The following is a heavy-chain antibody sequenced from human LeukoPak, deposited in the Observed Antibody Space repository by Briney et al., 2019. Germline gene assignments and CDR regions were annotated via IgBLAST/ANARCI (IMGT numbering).Heavy chain of an antibody. CDR1: GYSFTTYW. V-gene: IGHV5-51*01. CDR2: IYPGDSDT. D-gene: IGHD2-15*01. J-gene: IGHJ4*02. CDR3: ARHSCSGGTCHTDY. Sequence: GESLKISCKGSGYSFTTYWIGCVRQMPGKGLEWMGIIYPGDSDTRYSPSFQGQVTISADKSISTAYLQWSSLKASDTARYYCARHSCSGGTCHTDYWGQGTLVSVSS.